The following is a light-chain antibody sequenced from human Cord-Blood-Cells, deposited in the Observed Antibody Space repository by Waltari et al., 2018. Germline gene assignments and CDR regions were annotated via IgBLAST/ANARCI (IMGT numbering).Light chain of an antibody. J-gene: IGKJ4*01. Sequence: DIQMTQSPSSLSASEGDRVTLTCRASQSISSYLNWYQQKPGKAPKLLIYAASSLQSGVPSRFSGSGSGTDFTLTISSLQPEDFATYYCQQSYSTPLTFGGGTKVEIK. CDR2: AAS. CDR1: QSISSY. V-gene: IGKV1-39*01. CDR3: QQSYSTPLT.